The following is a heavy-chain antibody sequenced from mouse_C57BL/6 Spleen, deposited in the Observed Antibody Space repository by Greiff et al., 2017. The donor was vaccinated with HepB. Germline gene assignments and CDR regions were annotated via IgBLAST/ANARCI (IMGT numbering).Heavy chain of an antibody. CDR2: IRSKSNNYAT. D-gene: IGHD5-1*01. Sequence: EVKLMESGGGLVQPKGSLKLSCAASGFSFNTYAMNWVRQAPGKGLEWVARIRSKSNNYATYYADSVKDRFTISRDDSESMLYLQMNNLKTEDTAMYYCVRQRSTWYFDVWGTGTTVTVSS. CDR1: GFSFNTYA. CDR3: VRQRSTWYFDV. J-gene: IGHJ1*03. V-gene: IGHV10-1*01.